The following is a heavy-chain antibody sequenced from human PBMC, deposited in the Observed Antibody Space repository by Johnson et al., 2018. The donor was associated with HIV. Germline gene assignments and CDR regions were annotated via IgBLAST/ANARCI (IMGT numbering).Heavy chain of an antibody. V-gene: IGHV3-15*01. CDR3: TTADIVGTFDI. CDR1: GFTNNNAW. D-gene: IGHD2-15*01. CDR2: IKSKSDGGTA. Sequence: ESGGGFVKPGGSLRLSCAASGFTNNNAWMNWVRQAPGKGLEWVGRIKSKSDGGTADYAAPVKGRFTISRDDSEKILYLQMSSLKTEDTAVYYCTTADIVGTFDIWGQGTMVTVSS. J-gene: IGHJ3*02.